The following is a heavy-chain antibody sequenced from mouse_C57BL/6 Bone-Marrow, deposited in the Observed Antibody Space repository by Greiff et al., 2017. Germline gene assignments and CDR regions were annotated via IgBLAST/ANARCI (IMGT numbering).Heavy chain of an antibody. J-gene: IGHJ3*01. CDR3: ACLLWLRRAWFAY. CDR2: IYPGDGDT. CDR1: GYAFSSSW. D-gene: IGHD2-2*01. V-gene: IGHV1-82*01. Sequence: QVQLKQSGPELVKPGASVKISCKASGYAFSSSWMNWVKQRPGKGLEWIGRIYPGDGDTNYNGKFKGKATLTADKSSSTAYMQLSSLTSEDSAVYFYACLLWLRRAWFAYWGQGTLVTVSA.